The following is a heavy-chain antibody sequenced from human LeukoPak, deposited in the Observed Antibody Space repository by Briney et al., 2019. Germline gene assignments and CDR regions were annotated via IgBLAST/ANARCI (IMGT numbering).Heavy chain of an antibody. D-gene: IGHD3-22*01. J-gene: IGHJ6*03. CDR2: MNPNSGNT. CDR3: ARFYYDSSGLWAYYYYYMDV. V-gene: IGHV1-8*01. Sequence: ASVKVSCKASGYTFTSYDINWVRQATGQGLEWMGWMNPNSGNTGYAQKFQGRVTVTRNTSISTAYMELSSLRSEDTAVYYCARFYYDSSGLWAYYYYYMDVWGKGTTVTVSS. CDR1: GYTFTSYD.